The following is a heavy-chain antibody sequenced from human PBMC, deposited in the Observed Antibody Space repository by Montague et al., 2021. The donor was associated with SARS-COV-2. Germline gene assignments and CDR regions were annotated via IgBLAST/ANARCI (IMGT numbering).Heavy chain of an antibody. Sequence: SETLSLTCSVSGDSISRSHYFWAWIRQPPGMGLEWIGSIYFTGKTYYHPSLKSRVTISIDTSKNHFSLRLSSVTAADSAVFYCARWGVNNAFDIWGLGTMVTVSS. D-gene: IGHD3-10*01. CDR1: GDSISRSHYF. V-gene: IGHV4-39*02. CDR3: ARWGVNNAFDI. CDR2: IYFTGKT. J-gene: IGHJ3*02.